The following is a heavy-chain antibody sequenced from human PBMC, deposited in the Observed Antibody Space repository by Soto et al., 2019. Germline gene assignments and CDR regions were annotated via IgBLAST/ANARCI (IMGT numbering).Heavy chain of an antibody. V-gene: IGHV3-33*01. CDR1: GFTFSSYG. J-gene: IGHJ3*02. Sequence: LSLTCAASGFTFSSYGMHWVRQAPGKGLEWVAVIWYDGSNKYYADSVKGRFTISRDNSKNTLYLQMNSLRAEDTAVYYCAREGGTPTTEVDAFDIWGQGTMVTVSS. CDR3: AREGGTPTTEVDAFDI. CDR2: IWYDGSNK. D-gene: IGHD2-15*01.